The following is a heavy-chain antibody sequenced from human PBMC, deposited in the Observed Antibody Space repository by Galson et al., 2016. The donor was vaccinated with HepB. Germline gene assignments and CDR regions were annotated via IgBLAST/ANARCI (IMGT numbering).Heavy chain of an antibody. CDR1: GFTFTDYW. J-gene: IGHJ3*02. CDR3: AREKVVGVVATGAFDI. V-gene: IGHV3-7*01. D-gene: IGHD2-15*01. Sequence: SLRLSCAVSGFTFTDYWMSWVRQAPGKGLEWVANIKQDGSEDYFADSVKGRFAISRDNAQKTLYLQMNSLSVVDTAIYYCAREKVVGVVATGAFDIWGRGTMVTVSS. CDR2: IKQDGSED.